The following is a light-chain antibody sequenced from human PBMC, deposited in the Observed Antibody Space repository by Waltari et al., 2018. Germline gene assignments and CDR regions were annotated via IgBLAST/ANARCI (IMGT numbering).Light chain of an antibody. J-gene: IGKJ4*01. CDR3: QQTYSVPLT. CDR2: AES. CDR1: QTITKY. V-gene: IGKV1-39*01. Sequence: DIQVTQSPSSLSASVGDRVIITCRTSQTITKYLNWYQQKPGKAPQLLIYAESNLQSGVPSRFSGSGSGTDFTLTISSLQPDDFATYFCQQTYSVPLTFGGGTRVEIK.